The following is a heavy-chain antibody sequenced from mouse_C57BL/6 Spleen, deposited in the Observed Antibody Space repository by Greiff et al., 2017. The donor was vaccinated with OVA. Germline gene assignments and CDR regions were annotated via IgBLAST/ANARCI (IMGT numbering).Heavy chain of an antibody. CDR2: INPSTGGT. Sequence: EVQLQQSGPELVKPGASVKISCKASGYSFTGYYMNWVKQSPEKSLEWIGEINPSTGGTTYNQKFKAKATLTVDKSSSTAYMQLKSLTSEDSAVYYCARTTTVYAMDYWGQGTSVTVSS. V-gene: IGHV1-42*01. D-gene: IGHD1-1*01. J-gene: IGHJ4*01. CDR1: GYSFTGYY. CDR3: ARTTTVYAMDY.